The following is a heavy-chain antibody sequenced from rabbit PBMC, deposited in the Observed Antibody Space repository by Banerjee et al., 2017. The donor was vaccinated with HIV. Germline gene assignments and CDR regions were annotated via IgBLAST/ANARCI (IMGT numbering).Heavy chain of an antibody. CDR1: GFSFNDSYW. CDR3: ARDLGGSSDL. Sequence: QSLEESGGDLVKPGGSLTLTCTASGFSFNDSYWICWVRQAPVTGLEWIACINAADDSKICYARWAKGRFTSTETSSTTVTGQMTRLTAADTGSYVCARDLGGSSDLWGQGTMVTVS. V-gene: IGHV1S40*01. D-gene: IGHD8-1*01. J-gene: IGHJ5*01. CDR2: INAADDSKI.